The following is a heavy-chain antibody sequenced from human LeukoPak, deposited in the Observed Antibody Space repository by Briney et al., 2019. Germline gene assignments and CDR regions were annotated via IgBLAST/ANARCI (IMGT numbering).Heavy chain of an antibody. V-gene: IGHV4-39*01. J-gene: IGHJ6*02. CDR1: GGSISSSSYY. CDR3: ARQTHDYRGYYYGMDV. Sequence: SETLSLTCTVSGGSISSSSYYWGWIRQPPGKGLEWIGSIYYSGSTYYNPSLKSRVTISVDTSKNQFSLKLSSVTAADTAVYYCARQTHDYRGYYYGMDVWGQGTTVTVSS. CDR2: IYYSGST. D-gene: IGHD4-11*01.